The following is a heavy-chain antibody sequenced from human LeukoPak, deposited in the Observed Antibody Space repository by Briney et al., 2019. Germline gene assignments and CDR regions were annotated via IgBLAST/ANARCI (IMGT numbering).Heavy chain of an antibody. CDR2: ISGSGGST. Sequence: GGSLRLSCAASGFTFSSYAMSWVRQAPGKGLEWVSAISGSGGSTYYADSVKGRFTISRDNSKNTLYLQMNSLRVDDTAVYYCARDYLMPHVAVAGPPFGDYWGQGTLVTVSS. J-gene: IGHJ4*02. D-gene: IGHD6-19*01. CDR3: ARDYLMPHVAVAGPPFGDY. V-gene: IGHV3-23*01. CDR1: GFTFSSYA.